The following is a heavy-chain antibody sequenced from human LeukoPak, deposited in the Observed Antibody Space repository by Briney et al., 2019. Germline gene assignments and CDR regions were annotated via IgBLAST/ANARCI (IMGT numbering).Heavy chain of an antibody. D-gene: IGHD6-13*01. CDR1: GFTFSSYW. V-gene: IGHV3-74*01. CDR3: AREIAAALNWFDP. Sequence: PGGSLRLSCAASGFTFSSYWMHWVRQAPGKGQVWVSRINSDGSSTSYADSVKGRFTISRDNAKNTLYLQMNSLRAEDTAVYYCAREIAAALNWFDPWGQGTLVTVSS. CDR2: INSDGSST. J-gene: IGHJ5*02.